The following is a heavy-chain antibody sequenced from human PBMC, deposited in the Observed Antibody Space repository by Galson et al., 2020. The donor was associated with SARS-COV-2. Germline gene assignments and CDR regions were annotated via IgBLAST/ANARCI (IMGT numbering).Heavy chain of an antibody. V-gene: IGHV3-15*01. CDR3: TTQYSSGWYGIDAFDI. CDR1: GFTFSSYW. Sequence: GGSLRLSCAASGFTFSSYWMSWVRQAPGKGLEWVGRIKSKTDGGTTDYAAPVKGRFTISRDDSKNTLYLQMNSLKTEDTAVYYCTTQYSSGWYGIDAFDIWGQGTMVTVSS. J-gene: IGHJ3*02. CDR2: IKSKTDGGTT. D-gene: IGHD6-19*01.